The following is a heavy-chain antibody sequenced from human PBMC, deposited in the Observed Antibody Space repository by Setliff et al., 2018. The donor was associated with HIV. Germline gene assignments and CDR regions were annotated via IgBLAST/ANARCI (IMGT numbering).Heavy chain of an antibody. CDR1: GGSISTYY. CDR2: IYFTGSS. D-gene: IGHD4-17*01. Sequence: PSVTLSLTCTVSGGSISTYYWSWIRQPPGKGLEWIGSIYFTGSSDNNPSLKSRVTLSVDTSKHQFSLKLSSVTAADTAVYYCARVQMAYAAFDVWGQGTMVTVS. V-gene: IGHV4-59*01. J-gene: IGHJ3*01. CDR3: ARVQMAYAAFDV.